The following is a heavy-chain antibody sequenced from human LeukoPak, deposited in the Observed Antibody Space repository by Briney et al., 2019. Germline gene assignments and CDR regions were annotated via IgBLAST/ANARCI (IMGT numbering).Heavy chain of an antibody. Sequence: GGSLRLSCAASGFTFSSYGMHWVRQAPGKGLEWVAVISYDGSNKYYADSVKGRFTISRDNSKNTLYLQMNSLRAEDTAMYYCAKDGLRDGYNWSFDYWGQGTLVTVSS. D-gene: IGHD5-24*01. V-gene: IGHV3-30*18. CDR1: GFTFSSYG. J-gene: IGHJ4*02. CDR2: ISYDGSNK. CDR3: AKDGLRDGYNWSFDY.